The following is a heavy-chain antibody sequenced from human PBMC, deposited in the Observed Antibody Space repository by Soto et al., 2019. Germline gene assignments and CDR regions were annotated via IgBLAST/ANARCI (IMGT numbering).Heavy chain of an antibody. Sequence: PGESLKISCKGSGYSFTSYWISWVRQMPGKGLEWMGRIDPSDSYTNYSPSFQGHVTISADKSISTAYLQWSSLKASDTAMYYCVVRGVSPEYYGMDVWGQGTTVTVSS. CDR3: VVRGVSPEYYGMDV. D-gene: IGHD3-10*01. CDR1: GYSFTSYW. V-gene: IGHV5-10-1*01. CDR2: IDPSDSYT. J-gene: IGHJ6*02.